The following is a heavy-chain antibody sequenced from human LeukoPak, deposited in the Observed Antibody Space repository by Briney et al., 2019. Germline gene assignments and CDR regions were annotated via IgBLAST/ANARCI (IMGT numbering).Heavy chain of an antibody. CDR3: ASLYGMDV. CDR1: GGAFSGYY. J-gene: IGHJ6*02. Sequence: SETLSLTCAVYGGAFSGYYWSWIRQPPGKGLEWIGEINHSGSTNYNPSLKSRVTISVDTSKNQFSLKLSSVTAADTAVYYCASLYGMDVWGQGTTVTVSS. V-gene: IGHV4-34*01. CDR2: INHSGST.